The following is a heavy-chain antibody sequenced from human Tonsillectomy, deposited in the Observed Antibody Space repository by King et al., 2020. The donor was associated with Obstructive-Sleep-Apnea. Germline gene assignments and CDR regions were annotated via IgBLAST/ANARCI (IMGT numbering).Heavy chain of an antibody. CDR2: ISYDGSNK. CDR3: AKVNWDSDWYFDL. Sequence: VQLVQSGGGVVQPGRSLRLSCAASGFTFSSYGMHWVRQAPGKGLEWVAVISYDGSNKYYEDSVKGRFTISRDNSKNTLYLQMNSLRAEDTAVYYCAKVNWDSDWYFDLWGRGTLVTVSS. D-gene: IGHD7-27*01. J-gene: IGHJ2*01. V-gene: IGHV3-30*18. CDR1: GFTFSSYG.